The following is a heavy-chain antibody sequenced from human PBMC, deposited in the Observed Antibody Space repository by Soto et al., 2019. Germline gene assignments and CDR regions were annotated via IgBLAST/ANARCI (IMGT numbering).Heavy chain of an antibody. CDR1: GGSISSSSYY. D-gene: IGHD5-18*01. V-gene: IGHV4-39*01. CDR2: IYYSGST. J-gene: IGHJ6*03. Sequence: SETLSLTCTVSGGSISSSSYYWGWIRQPPGKGLEWIGSIYYSGSTYYNPSLKSRVTISVDTSKNQFSLKLSSVTAADTAVYYCARLATIHTAPYGDYYMDVWGKGTTVTVSS. CDR3: ARLATIHTAPYGDYYMDV.